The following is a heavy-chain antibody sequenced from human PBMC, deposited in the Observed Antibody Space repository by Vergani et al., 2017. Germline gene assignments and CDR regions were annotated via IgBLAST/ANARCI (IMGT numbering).Heavy chain of an antibody. J-gene: IGHJ4*02. Sequence: EVQLMESGGGLVQPGGSLRLSCAASGFTFSNYWMSWVRQAPGKGPEWVANIKEDGSETFYVDSVMGRFTISRDNAKNSLYLQMNSLRAEDTAVYFCARLGLTASRREAPVFDYWGQGTLVTVSS. CDR3: ARLGLTASRREAPVFDY. V-gene: IGHV3-7*01. D-gene: IGHD6-13*01. CDR1: GFTFSNYW. CDR2: IKEDGSET.